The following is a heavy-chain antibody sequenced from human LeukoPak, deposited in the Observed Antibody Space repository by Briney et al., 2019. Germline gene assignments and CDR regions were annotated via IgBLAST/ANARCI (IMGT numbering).Heavy chain of an antibody. Sequence: GGSLRLSCAASGFTFISYGMHWVRQAPGKGLEWVAVISYDGSNKYYADSVKGRFTISRDNSKNTLYLQMNSLRAEDTAVYYCAKDSQGFDPWGQGTLVTVSS. CDR3: AKDSQGFDP. CDR1: GFTFISYG. V-gene: IGHV3-30*18. CDR2: ISYDGSNK. J-gene: IGHJ5*02.